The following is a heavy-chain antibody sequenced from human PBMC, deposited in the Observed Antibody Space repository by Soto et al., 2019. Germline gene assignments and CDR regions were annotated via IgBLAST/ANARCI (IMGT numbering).Heavy chain of an antibody. CDR2: IYWNDDK. D-gene: IGHD5-12*01. CDR1: GLSLTSGGVG. J-gene: IGHJ5*02. Sequence: SGPTLVNPTQTLTLTCTLSGLSLTSGGVGVGWIRQPPGKALEWLAIIYWNDDKRYNPSLQSRLTITKDTSKNQVVLTMTNMDPVDTATYYCARDSSGYSVSPYRIDPWGQGTLVTVYS. CDR3: ARDSSGYSVSPYRIDP. V-gene: IGHV2-5*01.